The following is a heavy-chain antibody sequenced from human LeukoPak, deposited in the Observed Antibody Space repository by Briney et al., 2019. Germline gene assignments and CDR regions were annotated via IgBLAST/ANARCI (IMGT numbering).Heavy chain of an antibody. CDR3: ARSTGSEYYYYYYYMDV. V-gene: IGHV4-59*11. CDR2: IYYSGST. D-gene: IGHD1-1*01. CDR1: GGSISSHY. Sequence: SENLSLTCTVSGGSISSHYWSWIRQPPGKGLEWIGYIYYSGSTNYNPSLKSRVTISVGTSKNQFSLKLSSVTAADTAVYYCARSTGSEYYYYYYYMDVWGKGTTVTVSS. J-gene: IGHJ6*03.